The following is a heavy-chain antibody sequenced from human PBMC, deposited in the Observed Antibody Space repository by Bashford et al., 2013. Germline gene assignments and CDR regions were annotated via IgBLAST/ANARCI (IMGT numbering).Heavy chain of an antibody. CDR3: AKDASDCSGGSCYGEYYYYYGMDV. CDR2: IKQDGSEK. V-gene: IGHV3-7*03. Sequence: VRQGSREGAGVVANIKQDGSEKYYVDSVKGRFTISRDNSKNTLYLQMDSLRAEDTAVYYCAKDASDCSGGSCYGEYYYYYGMDVWGQGTTVTVSS. D-gene: IGHD2-15*01. J-gene: IGHJ6*02.